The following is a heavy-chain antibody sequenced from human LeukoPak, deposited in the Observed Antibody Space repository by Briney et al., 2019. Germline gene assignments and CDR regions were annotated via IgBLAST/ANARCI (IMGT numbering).Heavy chain of an antibody. CDR2: IRQDGSEK. CDR3: ARDMRGDGFDI. J-gene: IGHJ3*02. D-gene: IGHD2-2*01. V-gene: IGHV3-7*04. Sequence: LPGGSLRLSCAASGFTFSSFWMTWVRQAPGKGLEWVANIRQDGSEKYYADSVGGRFTISRDNAKKSLFLQMNSLRAEDTAVYYCARDMRGDGFDIWGQGTMVTVSS. CDR1: GFTFSSFW.